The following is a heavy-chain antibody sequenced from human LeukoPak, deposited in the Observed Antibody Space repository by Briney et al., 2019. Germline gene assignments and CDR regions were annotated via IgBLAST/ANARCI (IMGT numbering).Heavy chain of an antibody. V-gene: IGHV4-4*02. J-gene: IGHJ4*02. CDR2: IYHSGST. CDR3: ARDSGIVAGFDY. Sequence: SETLSLTCAVSGGSISSSNWWSWVRQPPGQGLEWIGEIYHSGSTNYNPSLKSRVTISVEKSKNQFSLKLSSVTAADTAMYYCARDSGIVAGFDYWGQGTLVTVSS. CDR1: GGSISSSNW. D-gene: IGHD6-13*01.